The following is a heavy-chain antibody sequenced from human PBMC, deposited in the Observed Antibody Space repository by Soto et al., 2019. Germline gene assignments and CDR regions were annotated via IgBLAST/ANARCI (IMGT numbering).Heavy chain of an antibody. V-gene: IGHV3-30*18. CDR3: AKDLRAVGTTVVTQDYYYYGMDV. Sequence: QVQLVESGGGVVQPGRSLRLSCAASGFTFSSYGMHWVRQAPGKGLEWVAVISYDGSNKYYADSVKGRFTISRDNSKNTLYLQMNSLRAEDTAVYYCAKDLRAVGTTVVTQDYYYYGMDVWGQGTTVTVSS. D-gene: IGHD4-17*01. CDR2: ISYDGSNK. J-gene: IGHJ6*02. CDR1: GFTFSSYG.